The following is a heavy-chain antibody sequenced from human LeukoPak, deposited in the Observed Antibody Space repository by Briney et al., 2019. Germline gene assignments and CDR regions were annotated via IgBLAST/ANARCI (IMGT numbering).Heavy chain of an antibody. V-gene: IGHV3-7*01. CDR1: GFTFSSYW. D-gene: IGHD5-18*01. Sequence: GGSLRLSCAASGFTFSSYWMSWVRQAPGKGLEWVANIKQDGSQKHYVDSVKGRFTISRDNAKNSQFLQMKSLRAEDTAVYFCARSVDTRTARAFDIWGQGTMITVSS. CDR3: ARSVDTRTARAFDI. J-gene: IGHJ3*02. CDR2: IKQDGSQK.